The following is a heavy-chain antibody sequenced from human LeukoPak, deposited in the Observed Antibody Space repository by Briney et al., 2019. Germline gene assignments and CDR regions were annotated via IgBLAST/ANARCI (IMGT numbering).Heavy chain of an antibody. Sequence: GGSLRLSCAASGFTFASYAMSWVRQAPGKGLEWVSAISGSGGSTYYADSVKGRFTISRDNAKNSLYLQMNSLRAEDTAVYYCARDSSWFGEPDYWGQGTLVTVSS. D-gene: IGHD3-10*01. CDR2: ISGSGGST. V-gene: IGHV3-23*01. J-gene: IGHJ4*02. CDR1: GFTFASYA. CDR3: ARDSSWFGEPDY.